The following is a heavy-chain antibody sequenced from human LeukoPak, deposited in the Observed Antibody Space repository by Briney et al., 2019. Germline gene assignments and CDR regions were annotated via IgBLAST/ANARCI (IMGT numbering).Heavy chain of an antibody. J-gene: IGHJ6*02. Sequence: GASVKVSCKASGYTFTSYGISWVRQSPGQGVEWMGWVSAYNGNTNYAQKLQGRVTMATDTSTSTAYMELRSLRSDDTAVYYCARDSPPPRDPYYYYYGMDVWGQRTTVTVSS. CDR1: GYTFTSYG. V-gene: IGHV1-18*01. CDR2: VSAYNGNT. CDR3: ARDSPPPRDPYYYYYGMDV.